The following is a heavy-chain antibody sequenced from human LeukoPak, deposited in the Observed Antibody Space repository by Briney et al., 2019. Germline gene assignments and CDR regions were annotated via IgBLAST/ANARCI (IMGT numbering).Heavy chain of an antibody. CDR2: IYSGGST. CDR1: GFTVSSNY. J-gene: IGHJ3*02. CDR3: ARGSSSGYYPDDAFDI. D-gene: IGHD3-22*01. V-gene: IGHV3-66*01. Sequence: GGSLRLFCAASGFTVSSNYMSWVRQAPGKGLEWVSVIYSGGSTYYADSVKGRFTISRDNAKSTRYLQMNSLRAEDTAVYDCARGSSSGYYPDDAFDIWGQGTMVTVSS.